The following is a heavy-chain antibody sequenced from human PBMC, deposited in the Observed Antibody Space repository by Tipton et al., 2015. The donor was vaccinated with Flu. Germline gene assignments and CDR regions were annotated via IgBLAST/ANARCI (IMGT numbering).Heavy chain of an antibody. D-gene: IGHD4-11*01. CDR3: ARAGRLQSPSIWFDP. CDR2: IYYSGST. V-gene: IGHV4-59*01. J-gene: IGHJ5*02. Sequence: TLSLTCTVSGGSISSYYWSWIRQPPGKGPEWIGYIYYSGSTNYNPSLKSRVTISVDTSKNQFSLKLSSVTAADTAVYYCARAGRLQSPSIWFDPWGQGTLVTVSS. CDR1: GGSISSYY.